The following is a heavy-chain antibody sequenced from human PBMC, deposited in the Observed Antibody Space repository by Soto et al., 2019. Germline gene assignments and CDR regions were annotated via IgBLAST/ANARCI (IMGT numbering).Heavy chain of an antibody. CDR1: GYSFTGYY. D-gene: IGHD2-8*02. CDR2: INPDSGAT. Sequence: HEHLVQSGAEVKRPGASLKVSCKASGYSFTGYYIHWVLQAPGQGLEWMGWINPDSGATNYAQNSQGRVTLTSDTSISTASMYLTSLTSDDTAVYYCARGDYGTGGYPFPYFDYWGQGTLVIVSS. CDR3: ARGDYGTGGYPFPYFDY. J-gene: IGHJ4*02. V-gene: IGHV1-2*02.